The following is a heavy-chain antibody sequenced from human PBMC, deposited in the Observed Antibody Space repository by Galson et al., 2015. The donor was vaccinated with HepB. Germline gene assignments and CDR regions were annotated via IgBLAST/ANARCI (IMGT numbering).Heavy chain of an antibody. Sequence: SLRLSCAASGFTFSSYAMHWVRQAPGKGLEWVAVISYDGSNKYYADSVKGRFTISRDNSKNTLYLQMNSLRAEDTAVYYCARAHSGPTGYFDYWGQGTRGTGSS. J-gene: IGHJ4*02. CDR2: ISYDGSNK. CDR1: GFTFSSYA. D-gene: IGHD1-26*01. CDR3: ARAHSGPTGYFDY. V-gene: IGHV3-30-3*01.